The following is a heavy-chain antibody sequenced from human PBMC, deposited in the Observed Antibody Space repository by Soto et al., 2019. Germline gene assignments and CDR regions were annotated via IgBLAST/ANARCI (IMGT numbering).Heavy chain of an antibody. Sequence: SETLSLTCGVSGGTVASSHWWSWVRQSPGMGLEWIGNVYHTGDTNFNPSLQSRVTFSVDKSNNQFSLRLTSVTAADTAVYFCAREIVTAGGNNYFDPWGPGTLVNVSS. CDR2: VYHTGDT. V-gene: IGHV4-4*02. CDR3: AREIVTAGGNNYFDP. J-gene: IGHJ5*02. D-gene: IGHD2-21*02. CDR1: GGTVASSHW.